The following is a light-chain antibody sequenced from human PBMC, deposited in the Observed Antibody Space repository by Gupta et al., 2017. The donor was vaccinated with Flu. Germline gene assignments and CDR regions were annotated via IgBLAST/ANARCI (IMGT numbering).Light chain of an antibody. CDR2: GAS. J-gene: IGKJ4*01. V-gene: IGKV3-15*01. CDR3: QQYNNWPPVT. CDR1: QSVSSN. Sequence: EIVMTQSPATLSVSPGERATLSCRASQSVSSNLAWYQQKPGQAPRLLIYGASTRATGIPARFGGSGYGKEFTLTISSRQSEDFAVYYCQQYNNWPPVTFGGGTKVDIK.